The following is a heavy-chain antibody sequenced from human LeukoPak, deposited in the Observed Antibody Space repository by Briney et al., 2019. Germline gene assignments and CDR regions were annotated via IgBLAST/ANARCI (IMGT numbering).Heavy chain of an antibody. D-gene: IGHD4-23*01. CDR3: ARTDYGGNGH. CDR2: IIPIFGTA. Sequence: GASVKVSYKASGGTFSSYAISWVRQAPGQGLEWMGGIIPIFGTANYAQKFQGRVTITTDESTSTAYMELSSLRSEDTAVYYCARTDYGGNGHWGQGTLVTVSS. J-gene: IGHJ4*02. V-gene: IGHV1-69*05. CDR1: GGTFSSYA.